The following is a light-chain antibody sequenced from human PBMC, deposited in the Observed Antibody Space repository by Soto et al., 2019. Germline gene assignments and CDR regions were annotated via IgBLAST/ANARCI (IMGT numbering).Light chain of an antibody. V-gene: IGLV2-14*01. J-gene: IGLJ2*01. CDR1: SSDVGGYQY. CDR3: GSYTLRSTLV. CDR2: EVS. Sequence: QSALTQPSSVSGSPGQSITISCTGTSSDVGGYQYVSWYQQYPGKPPKLVIYEVSNRPSGVSIRFSGSKSGDTASLTISGRQAEDEADYYCGSYTLRSTLVFGGGTKLTVL.